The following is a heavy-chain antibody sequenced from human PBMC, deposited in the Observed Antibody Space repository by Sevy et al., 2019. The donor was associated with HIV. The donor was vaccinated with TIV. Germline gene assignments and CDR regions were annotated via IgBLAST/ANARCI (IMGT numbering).Heavy chain of an antibody. D-gene: IGHD6-19*01. V-gene: IGHV1-69*13. CDR3: AGNSRAVAGTVSDYYYYYMDV. J-gene: IGHJ6*03. CDR1: GGTFSSYA. Sequence: ASVKVSCKASGGTFSSYAISWVRQAPGQGLEWMGGIIPIFGTANYGQKVQGRVTITADESTSTAYMELSSLRSEDTAVDYCAGNSRAVAGTVSDYYYYYMDVWGKGTTVTVSS. CDR2: IIPIFGTA.